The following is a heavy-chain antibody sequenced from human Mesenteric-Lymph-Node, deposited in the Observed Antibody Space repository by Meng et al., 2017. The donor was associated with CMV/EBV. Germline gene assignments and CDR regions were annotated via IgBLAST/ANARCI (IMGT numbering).Heavy chain of an antibody. CDR3: ARTYYYGSGNSNFDY. J-gene: IGHJ4*02. CDR2: IYWDDDK. CDR1: GFSIKNSGVG. Sequence: SGFSIKNSGVGVGWIRQPPGKALECLALIYWDDDKRYSPSLKSRVTITKDTSQNQVVLIMTNMDPVDTGTYYCARTYYYGSGNSNFDYWGQGTLVTVSS. V-gene: IGHV2-5*02. D-gene: IGHD3-10*01.